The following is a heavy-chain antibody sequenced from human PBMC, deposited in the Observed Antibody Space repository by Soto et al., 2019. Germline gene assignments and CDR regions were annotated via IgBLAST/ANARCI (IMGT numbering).Heavy chain of an antibody. CDR2: ITASGSFT. V-gene: IGHV3-23*01. D-gene: IGHD6-13*01. Sequence: EVQLLESGGALVQPGGSLRLACAASGFTFNNFAMSWVRQAPGKGLEWVSGITASGSFTYYAASVKGRFTISRDNRKNTLSLQIDRLRGEDTASYYCVKDSSRWYYFDYWGPGNLVTVSS. J-gene: IGHJ4*02. CDR3: VKDSSRWYYFDY. CDR1: GFTFNNFA.